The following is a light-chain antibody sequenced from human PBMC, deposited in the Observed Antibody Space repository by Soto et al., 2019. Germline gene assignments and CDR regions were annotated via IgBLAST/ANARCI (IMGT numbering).Light chain of an antibody. J-gene: IGKJ4*01. CDR2: GAS. V-gene: IGKV3-15*01. CDR3: QQYNNSLHT. Sequence: EIVMTQSPATLSVSPGERATLSCRASQSVSSNLAWYQQKPGQAPRLLIYGASTRATGIPARFSGSGSGTEFTLTISSLQSVDFAVYYCQQYNNSLHTFGGGTKVEIK. CDR1: QSVSSN.